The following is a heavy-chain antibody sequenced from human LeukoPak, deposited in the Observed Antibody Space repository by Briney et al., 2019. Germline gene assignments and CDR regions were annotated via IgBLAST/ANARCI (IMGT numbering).Heavy chain of an antibody. CDR1: GFTFRTYS. V-gene: IGHV4-59*04. D-gene: IGHD3-9*01. J-gene: IGHJ4*02. Sequence: GSLRLSCAASGFTFRTYSMNWIRQPPGKGLEWIGNTYYSGSTYYNPSLKSRLTMSVDTSKNQFSLKMSSVTAADTAVYYCARLSKGRYFDYIFDHWGQGALVTVSS. CDR2: TYYSGST. CDR3: ARLSKGRYFDYIFDH.